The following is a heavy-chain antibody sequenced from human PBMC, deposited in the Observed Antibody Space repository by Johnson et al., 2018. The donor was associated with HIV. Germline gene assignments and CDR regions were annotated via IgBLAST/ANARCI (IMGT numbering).Heavy chain of an antibody. CDR1: AFSFSGYA. V-gene: IGHV3-30*04. CDR2: VSYDASNK. Sequence: QMLLVESGGGVVQPGRSLRLSCTSAFSFSGYAMHWVRQAPGKGLEWVAVVSYDASNKYYADSVKGRFTISRDNSKKTVFLQMDSLRGEDTADYYCARDPGNGDRPFDAFDIWGQGTMVTVSS. D-gene: IGHD4-17*01. CDR3: ARDPGNGDRPFDAFDI. J-gene: IGHJ3*02.